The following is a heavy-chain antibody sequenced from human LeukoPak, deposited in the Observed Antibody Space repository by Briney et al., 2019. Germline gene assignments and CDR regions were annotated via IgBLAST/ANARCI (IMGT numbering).Heavy chain of an antibody. Sequence: PSETLSLTCTVSGGSISSSSYYWGWIRQPPGKGLEWIGSIYYSGSTYYNPSLKSRVTISVDTSKNQFSLKLSSVTAADTAVYYCARQLSIAAAGWYDYWYFDLWGRGTPVTVSS. CDR2: IYYSGST. CDR1: GGSISSSSYY. J-gene: IGHJ2*01. V-gene: IGHV4-39*01. CDR3: ARQLSIAAAGWYDYWYFDL. D-gene: IGHD6-13*01.